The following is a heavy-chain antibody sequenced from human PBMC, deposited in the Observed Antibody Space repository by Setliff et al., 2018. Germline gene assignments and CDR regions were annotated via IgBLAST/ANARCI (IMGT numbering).Heavy chain of an antibody. CDR3: AGGAFGSRWYVRPWFDP. J-gene: IGHJ5*02. Sequence: SETLSLTCTVSGDSIYNQFWSWVRQPPGKGLQWIGYIYSTGSTNYNPSLKSRVTISVDTSKNQFSLSLSSVTAADTAVYYCAGGAFGSRWYVRPWFDPWGQGTLVTVSS. D-gene: IGHD6-13*01. V-gene: IGHV4-59*11. CDR1: GDSIYNQF. CDR2: IYSTGST.